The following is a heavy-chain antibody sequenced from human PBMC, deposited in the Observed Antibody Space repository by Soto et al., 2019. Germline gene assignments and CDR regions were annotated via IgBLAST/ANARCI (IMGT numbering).Heavy chain of an antibody. CDR1: GYTFTGYY. J-gene: IGHJ6*02. CDR3: ARGGGTYYYDSSGYSSKPYYYYYGMDV. CDR2: INPNSGGT. V-gene: IGHV1-2*04. Sequence: ASVKVSCTASGYTFTGYYMHWVRQAPGQGLEWMGWINPNSGGTNYAQKFQGWVTMTRDTSISTAYMELSRLRSDDTAVYYCARGGGTYYYDSSGYSSKPYYYYYGMDVWGQGTTVTVSS. D-gene: IGHD3-22*01.